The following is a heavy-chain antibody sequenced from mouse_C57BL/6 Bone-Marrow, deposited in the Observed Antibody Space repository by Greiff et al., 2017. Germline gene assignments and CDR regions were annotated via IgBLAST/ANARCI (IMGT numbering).Heavy chain of an antibody. CDR1: GYTFTSYW. V-gene: IGHV1-59*01. CDR3: ARWGLGPYYFDY. D-gene: IGHD4-1*01. Sequence: QVQLQPPGAELVRPGTSVKLSCKASGYTFTSYWMHWVKQRPGQGLEWIGVIDPSDSYTNYKQKFKGKATLTVDTSSSTAYMQLSSLTSEDSAVYYCARWGLGPYYFDYWGQGTTLTVSS. J-gene: IGHJ2*01. CDR2: IDPSDSYT.